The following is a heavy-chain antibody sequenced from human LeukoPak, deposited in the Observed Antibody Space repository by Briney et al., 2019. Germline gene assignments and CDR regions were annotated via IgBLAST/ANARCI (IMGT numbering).Heavy chain of an antibody. Sequence: GGSLRLSCVASGFPFSSYWMTWVRQAPGKGLEWVANIKQDGSKKSYVDSVKGRFTISRDDAKNSLYLQMNSLRAEDTAIYYCTRVGYIDEGIDYWGQGTLVTVSS. CDR3: TRVGYIDEGIDY. CDR2: IKQDGSKK. D-gene: IGHD5-24*01. CDR1: GFPFSSYW. V-gene: IGHV3-7*04. J-gene: IGHJ4*02.